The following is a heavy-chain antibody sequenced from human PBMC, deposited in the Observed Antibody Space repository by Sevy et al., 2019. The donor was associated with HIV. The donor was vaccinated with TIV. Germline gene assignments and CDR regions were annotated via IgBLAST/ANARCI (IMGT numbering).Heavy chain of an antibody. J-gene: IGHJ6*02. CDR2: LIGAGSGT. Sequence: GGSLRLSCAASGFSFSNYAMSWVRQAPGKGLEWVSTLIGAGSGTYYADSVTGRFTFSRDNSRNTLYLQMNSLRAEDTAVYYCANRRVQSGLSGGGANYGSDVCGQGTTVTVSS. D-gene: IGHD2-8*02. CDR3: ANRRVQSGLSGGGANYGSDV. V-gene: IGHV3-23*01. CDR1: GFSFSNYA.